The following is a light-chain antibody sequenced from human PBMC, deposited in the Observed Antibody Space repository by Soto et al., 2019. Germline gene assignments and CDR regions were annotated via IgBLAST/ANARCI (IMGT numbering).Light chain of an antibody. CDR1: RSNIGSNT. J-gene: IGLJ2*01. Sequence: QAVLTQAPSASGTPGQTVDISCSGSRSNIGSNTINWYRQLPGTAPKLLIYNNNQRPSGVPDRFSGSKSGTSASLAISGLQSEDEADYYCAAWDDSLDGPVFGGGTKLTVL. CDR2: NNN. V-gene: IGLV1-44*01. CDR3: AAWDDSLDGPV.